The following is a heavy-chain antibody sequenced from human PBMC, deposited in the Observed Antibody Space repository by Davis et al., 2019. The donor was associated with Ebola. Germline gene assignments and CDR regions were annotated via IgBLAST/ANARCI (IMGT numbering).Heavy chain of an antibody. CDR2: IWYDGSNK. J-gene: IGHJ5*02. CDR1: GFTFSSYG. Sequence: PGGSLRLSCAASGFTFSSYGMHWVRQAPGKGLEWVAVIWYDGSNKYYADSVKGRFTISRDNSKNTLYLQMNSLRAEDTAVYYCARSGIAVAGKGGDWFDPWGQGTLVTVSS. D-gene: IGHD6-19*01. V-gene: IGHV3-33*01. CDR3: ARSGIAVAGKGGDWFDP.